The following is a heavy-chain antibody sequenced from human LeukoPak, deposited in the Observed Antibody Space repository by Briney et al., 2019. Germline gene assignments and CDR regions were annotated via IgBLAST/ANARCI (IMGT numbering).Heavy chain of an antibody. V-gene: IGHV4-4*07. CDR2: IYTSGST. D-gene: IGHD7-27*01. CDR1: GDSISSYY. Sequence: SETLSLTCTVSGDSISSYYWSWIRQPAGKGLEWIGRIYTSGSTNYNPSLKSRVTMSVDTSKNQFSLKLRSVTAADTAVYYCARDAWGDHYYYYMDVWGKGTTVTVSS. J-gene: IGHJ6*03. CDR3: ARDAWGDHYYYYMDV.